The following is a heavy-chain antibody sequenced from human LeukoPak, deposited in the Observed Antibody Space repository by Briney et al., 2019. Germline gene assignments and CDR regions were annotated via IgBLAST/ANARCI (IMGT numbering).Heavy chain of an antibody. CDR2: ISAYNGNT. J-gene: IGHJ6*02. V-gene: IGHV1-18*01. CDR1: GYTFTSYG. Sequence: GASVKVSCKASGYTFTSYGISWVRQAPEPGVEWMGWISAYNGNTNYAQKLQGRVTMTTDTSTSTAYMELRSLRSDDTAVYYCARGSMVATKDPYYYYGMDVWGQGTTVTVSS. CDR3: ARGSMVATKDPYYYYGMDV. D-gene: IGHD5-12*01.